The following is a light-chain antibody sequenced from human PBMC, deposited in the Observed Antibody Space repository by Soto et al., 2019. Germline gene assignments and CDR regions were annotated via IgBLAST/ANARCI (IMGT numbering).Light chain of an antibody. CDR3: QQFGGSPPSWT. V-gene: IGKV3-20*01. J-gene: IGKJ1*01. Sequence: ESVLTQSPGTLSLSPGERATLSCRASQSVSSNSLTWYQQKPGQAPRLPIYGASSRATGTPDRFSGSGSRTDFTLTISTLEPEDFAVYYWQQFGGSPPSWTFGQGTKVEI. CDR2: GAS. CDR1: QSVSSNS.